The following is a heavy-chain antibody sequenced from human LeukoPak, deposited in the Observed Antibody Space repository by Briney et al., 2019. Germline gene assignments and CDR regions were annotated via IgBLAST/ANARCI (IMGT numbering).Heavy chain of an antibody. J-gene: IGHJ4*02. CDR2: IYTSGST. CDR1: GGSISSGSYY. D-gene: IGHD3-9*01. CDR3: AREMRYFDWPLLDY. Sequence: PSETLSLTCTVSGGSISSGSYYWSWIRQPAGKGLEWIGRIYTSGSTNYNPSLKSRVTISVDTSKNQFSLKLSSVTAVDTAVYYCAREMRYFDWPLLDYWGQGTLVTVSS. V-gene: IGHV4-61*02.